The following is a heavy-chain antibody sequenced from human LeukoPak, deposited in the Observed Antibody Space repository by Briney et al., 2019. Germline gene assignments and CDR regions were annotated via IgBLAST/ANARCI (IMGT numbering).Heavy chain of an antibody. CDR3: ARGADYYDSRCRRASYFDY. Sequence: GGSLRLSCGASGFTFSSYSFNWVRQAPGKGLEWVSHISSGRSTIYYRDSVKGRFTISRDNAKNSLYLQMNSLRAEDTAVYYCARGADYYDSRCRRASYFDYWGQGTLVTVSS. D-gene: IGHD3-22*01. J-gene: IGHJ4*02. CDR1: GFTFSSYS. V-gene: IGHV3-48*01. CDR2: ISSGRSTI.